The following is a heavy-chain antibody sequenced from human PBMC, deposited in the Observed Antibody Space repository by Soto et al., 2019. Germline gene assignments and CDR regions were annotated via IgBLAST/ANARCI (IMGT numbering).Heavy chain of an antibody. CDR2: INPKSGGT. V-gene: IGHV1-2*04. J-gene: IGHJ6*02. CDR1: GYSFTDYH. CDR3: ARGDSTDCSNGVCSFFYNHDMDV. Sequence: ASVKVSCKAFGYSFTDYHIHWVRQAPGQGLEWLGRINPKSGGTSTAQKFQGWVTMTTDTSISTASMELTRLTSDDTAIYYCARGDSTDCSNGVCSFFYNHDMDVWGQGTTVTVSS. D-gene: IGHD2-8*01.